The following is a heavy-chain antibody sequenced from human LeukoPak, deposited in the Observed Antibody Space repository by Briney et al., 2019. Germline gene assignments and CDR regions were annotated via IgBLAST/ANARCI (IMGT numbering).Heavy chain of an antibody. CDR2: IYSGGST. J-gene: IGHJ4*02. CDR1: GVTVSSNY. Sequence: PGGSLRLSCAASGVTVSSNYMSWVRQAPGKGLDWVSVIYSGGSTYYADSVMGRFTISRDNSKNTLYLQMNSLRAEDTAVYYCARLPCSSSWSTCDSWGQGTLVTVSS. D-gene: IGHD6-13*01. CDR3: ARLPCSSSWSTCDS. V-gene: IGHV3-53*01.